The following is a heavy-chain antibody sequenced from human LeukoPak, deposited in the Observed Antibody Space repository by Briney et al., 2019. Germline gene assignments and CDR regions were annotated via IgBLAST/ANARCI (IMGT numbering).Heavy chain of an antibody. V-gene: IGHV3-13*01. CDR1: GFTFSSYD. J-gene: IGHJ6*02. Sequence: GGSLRLSCAASGFTFSSYDMHWVRQATGKGLEWVSAIGTAGDTYYPGSVKGRFTISRENAKNSLYLQMNSLRAGGTAVYYCARDSMYYYGMDVWGQGTTVTVSS. CDR3: ARDSMYYYGMDV. D-gene: IGHD2/OR15-2a*01. CDR2: IGTAGDT.